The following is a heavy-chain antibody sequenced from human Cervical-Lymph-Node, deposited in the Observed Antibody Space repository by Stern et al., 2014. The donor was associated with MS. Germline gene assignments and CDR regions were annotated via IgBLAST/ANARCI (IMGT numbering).Heavy chain of an antibody. Sequence: QVQLVQSGAEVRMPGASVKVSCKTSGYTFTSYYMHWVRQAPGQGLEWMGIINPSDGRTSYAQNLRGRVTMTRDTSTSTVFMELSSLRSEDTAVYYCAREHDVQWLARGYFDSWGQGTLVTVSS. CDR3: AREHDVQWLARGYFDS. CDR2: INPSDGRT. V-gene: IGHV1-46*01. D-gene: IGHD6-19*01. J-gene: IGHJ4*02. CDR1: GYTFTSYY.